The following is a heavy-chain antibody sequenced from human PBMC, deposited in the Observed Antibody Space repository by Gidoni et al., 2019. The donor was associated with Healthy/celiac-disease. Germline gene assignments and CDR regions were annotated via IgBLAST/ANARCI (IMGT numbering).Heavy chain of an antibody. V-gene: IGHV1-46*01. CDR3: ARAIVGATKGLSYYYYGMDV. Sequence: MHWVRQAPGQGLEWMGIINPSGGSTSYAQKFQGRVTMTRDTSTSTVYMELSSLRSEDTAVYYCARAIVGATKGLSYYYYGMDVWGQGTTVTVSS. CDR2: INPSGGST. D-gene: IGHD1-26*01. J-gene: IGHJ6*02.